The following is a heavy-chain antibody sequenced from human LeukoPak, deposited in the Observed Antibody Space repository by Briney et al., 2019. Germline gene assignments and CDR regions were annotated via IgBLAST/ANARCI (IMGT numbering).Heavy chain of an antibody. Sequence: SEALSLTCTVSGGSISSYYWSWIRQPAGKGLEWIGRIYTSGRTNYNPSLKSRVTISVDTSKNQFSLKLSSVTAADTAVYYCARGPSRAPDYGSFDYYYYYYMDVWGKGTTVTVSS. CDR2: IYTSGRT. CDR3: ARGPSRAPDYGSFDYYYYYYMDV. CDR1: GGSISSYY. J-gene: IGHJ6*03. V-gene: IGHV4-4*07. D-gene: IGHD3-10*01.